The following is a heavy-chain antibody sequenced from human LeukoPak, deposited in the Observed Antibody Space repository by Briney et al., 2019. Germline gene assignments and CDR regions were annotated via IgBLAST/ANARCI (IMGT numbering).Heavy chain of an antibody. D-gene: IGHD3-9*01. Sequence: SETLSLTCTVSGGSISSYYWSWIRQPPGKGLEWLGNIFSSGATYYNPSLKSRVTISVDTSKNQFSLRLSSVTAADTAVYYCARDLAPINDAFNIWGQGTMVTVSS. CDR1: GGSISSYY. V-gene: IGHV4-4*09. J-gene: IGHJ3*02. CDR2: IFSSGAT. CDR3: ARDLAPINDAFNI.